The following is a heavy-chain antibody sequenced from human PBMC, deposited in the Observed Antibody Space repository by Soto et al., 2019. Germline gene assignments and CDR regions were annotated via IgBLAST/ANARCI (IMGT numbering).Heavy chain of an antibody. CDR2: ISYDGSNK. Sequence: PGGSLRLSCGASGFTFSSYGMHWVRQAPGKGLEWVAVISYDGSNKYYADSVKGRFTISRDNSKNTLYLQMNSLRAEDTAVYYCAKTYDFWSGYSGYYGMDVWGQGTTVTVSS. CDR1: GFTFSSYG. D-gene: IGHD3-3*01. J-gene: IGHJ6*02. V-gene: IGHV3-30*18. CDR3: AKTYDFWSGYSGYYGMDV.